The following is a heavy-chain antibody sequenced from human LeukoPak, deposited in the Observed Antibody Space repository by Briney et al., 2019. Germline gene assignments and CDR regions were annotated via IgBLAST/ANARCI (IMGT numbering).Heavy chain of an antibody. Sequence: ASVKVSCKASGGTFSSYAISWVRQAPGQGLEWMGWMNPNSGNTGYAQKFQGRVTMTRNTSISTAYMELSSLRSEDTAVYYCARTRWELLQGYYYYYYGMDVWGQGTTVTVSS. CDR1: GGTFSSYA. CDR3: ARTRWELLQGYYYYYYGMDV. D-gene: IGHD1-26*01. J-gene: IGHJ6*02. CDR2: MNPNSGNT. V-gene: IGHV1-8*02.